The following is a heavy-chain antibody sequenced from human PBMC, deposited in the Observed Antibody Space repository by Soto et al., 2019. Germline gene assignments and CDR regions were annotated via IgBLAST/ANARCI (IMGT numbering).Heavy chain of an antibody. CDR1: GFTFSSYS. CDR2: ISSSSSTI. Sequence: GGSLRLSCAASGFTFSSYSMNWVRQAPGKGLEWVSYISSSSSTIYYADSVKGRFTISRDNAKNSLYLQMNSLRAEDTAVYYCARENVKDEWGGLPTFDYWGQGTLVTVSS. D-gene: IGHD5-18*01. CDR3: ARENVKDEWGGLPTFDY. J-gene: IGHJ4*02. V-gene: IGHV3-48*01.